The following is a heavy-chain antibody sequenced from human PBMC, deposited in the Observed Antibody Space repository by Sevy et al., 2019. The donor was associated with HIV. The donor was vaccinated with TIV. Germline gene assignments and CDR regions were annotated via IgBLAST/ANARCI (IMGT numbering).Heavy chain of an antibody. CDR3: ARIGDYYDSSGYYGGFDY. V-gene: IGHV4-39*01. CDR2: IYYSGST. D-gene: IGHD3-22*01. J-gene: IGHJ4*02. Sequence: SETLSLTYTVSGGSISSSSYYWGWIRQPPGKGLEWIGSIYYSGSTYYNPSLKSRVTISVDTSKNQFSLKLSSVTAADTAVYYCARIGDYYDSSGYYGGFDYWGQGTLVTVSS. CDR1: GGSISSSSYY.